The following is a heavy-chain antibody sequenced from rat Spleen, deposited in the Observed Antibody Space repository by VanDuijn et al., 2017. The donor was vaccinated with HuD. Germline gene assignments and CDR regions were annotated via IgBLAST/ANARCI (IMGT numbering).Heavy chain of an antibody. V-gene: IGHV5-29*01. CDR1: GFSFSDYY. CDR2: ISYDGSNT. Sequence: EVQLVESDGGLVQPGRSLKLSCAASGFSFSDYYMAWVRQAPTKGLEWVATISYDGSNTYYRDSVRGRFTLSRDNTRNTLYLQMDGLKSEDTATYYCVTTYFGYGYFDYWGQGVLVTVSS. CDR3: VTTYFGYGYFDY. J-gene: IGHJ2*01. D-gene: IGHD1-9*01.